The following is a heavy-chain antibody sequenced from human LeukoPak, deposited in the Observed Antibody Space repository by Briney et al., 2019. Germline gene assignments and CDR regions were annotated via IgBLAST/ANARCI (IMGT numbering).Heavy chain of an antibody. V-gene: IGHV3-21*01. CDR3: ARVLSSRGSGSYYLPFDY. Sequence: GGSLRLSCAASGFTFSSYSMNWVRQAPGKGLEWVSSISSSSSYIYYADSVKGRFTISRDNAKNSLYLQMNSLRAEDTAVYYCARVLSSRGSGSYYLPFDYWGQGTLVTVSS. CDR1: GFTFSSYS. J-gene: IGHJ4*02. CDR2: ISSSSSYI. D-gene: IGHD3-10*01.